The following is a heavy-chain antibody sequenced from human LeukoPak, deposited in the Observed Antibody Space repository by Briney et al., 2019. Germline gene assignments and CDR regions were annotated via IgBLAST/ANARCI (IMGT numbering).Heavy chain of an antibody. CDR3: ARDGSYYTNNWFAP. CDR1: GFIFSDYY. D-gene: IGHD1-26*01. V-gene: IGHV3-11*04. Sequence: GGSLRLSCAASGFIFSDYYMSWIRQAPGKGLEWVSHISSSGTTIYYTDSVKGRFTISRDNAKNSLYLQMNSLRAEDTAVYYCARDGSYYTNNWFAPWGQGTLVTVSS. J-gene: IGHJ5*02. CDR2: ISSSGTTI.